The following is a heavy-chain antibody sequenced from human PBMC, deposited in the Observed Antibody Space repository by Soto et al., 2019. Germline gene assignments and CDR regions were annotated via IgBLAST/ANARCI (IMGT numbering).Heavy chain of an antibody. D-gene: IGHD5-12*01. J-gene: IGHJ3*02. CDR3: AREDSGYDTHAFDI. CDR1: GGSISSGGYY. Sequence: SETLSLTCTVSGGSISSGGYYWSWIRQHPGKGLEWIGYIYYSGSTYYNPSLKSRVTISVDTSKNQFSLKLSSVTAADTAVYYCAREDSGYDTHAFDIWGQGTMVTVSS. CDR2: IYYSGST. V-gene: IGHV4-31*03.